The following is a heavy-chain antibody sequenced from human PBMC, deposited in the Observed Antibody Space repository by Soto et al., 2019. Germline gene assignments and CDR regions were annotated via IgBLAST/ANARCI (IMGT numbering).Heavy chain of an antibody. V-gene: IGHV3-11*04. CDR2: ISSSGSTI. CDR1: GFTFSDYY. J-gene: IGHJ6*02. Sequence: GGSLRLSCAASGFTFSDYYMSWIRQAPGKGLEWVSYISSSGSTIYYADSVKGRFTISRDNAKNSLYLQMNSLRAEDTAVYYCAKDYQKTAVDYGMDVWGQGTTVTVSS. D-gene: IGHD6-19*01. CDR3: AKDYQKTAVDYGMDV.